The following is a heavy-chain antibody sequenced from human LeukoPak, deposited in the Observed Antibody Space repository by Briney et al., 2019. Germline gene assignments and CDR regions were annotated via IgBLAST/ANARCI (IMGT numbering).Heavy chain of an antibody. V-gene: IGHV1-46*01. CDR2: IYPRDGST. J-gene: IGHJ4*02. Sequence: ALVKVSCKASGYTFTSNYIHWVRQAPGQGLEWMGMIYPRDGSTSYAQKFQGRVTVTRDTSTSTVHMELSGLRSEGTAVYYCARDQEGFDYWGQGTLVTVSS. CDR1: GYTFTSNY. CDR3: ARDQEGFDY.